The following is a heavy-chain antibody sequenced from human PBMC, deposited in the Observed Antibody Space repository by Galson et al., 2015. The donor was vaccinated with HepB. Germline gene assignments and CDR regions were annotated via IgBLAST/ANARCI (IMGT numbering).Heavy chain of an antibody. V-gene: IGHV3-23*01. CDR2: ISGSGGST. CDR1: GFTFSSYA. Sequence: SLRLSCAASGFTFSSYAMSWVRQAPGKGLEWVSAISGSGGSTYYADSVKGRFTISRDPGKNTLSLQMNSLRVEDTAMYYCAGGYLGFGSAVGYWGQGTLVAVSS. J-gene: IGHJ4*02. CDR3: AGGYLGFGSAVGY. D-gene: IGHD1-26*01.